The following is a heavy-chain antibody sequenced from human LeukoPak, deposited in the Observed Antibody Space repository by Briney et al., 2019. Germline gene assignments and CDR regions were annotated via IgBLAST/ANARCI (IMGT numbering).Heavy chain of an antibody. CDR1: GFTFSSSA. D-gene: IGHD3-10*01. CDR3: AADSSGDDAFDV. J-gene: IGHJ3*01. V-gene: IGHV1-58*02. CDR2: IVVGSGTP. Sequence: VASVKVSCKASGFTFSSSARHGVRQAGGQRLDGMGWIVVGSGTPNYAQKFQERVTITRDMSKSTAYMELSSLRSEDTAVYYCAADSSGDDAFDVWGQGTMVTVSP.